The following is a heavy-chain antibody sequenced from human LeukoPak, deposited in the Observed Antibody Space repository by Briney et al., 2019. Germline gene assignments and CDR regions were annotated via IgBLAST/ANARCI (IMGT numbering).Heavy chain of an antibody. D-gene: IGHD3-16*01. CDR1: GGSFSGRY. Sequence: SETLSLTCAVYGGSFSGRYWSWIRQPPGGGLEWIGQISPSGSTTYNPSLKSRVTISLDTSKNQFSLRLSSVTAADTAVYYCARHGGYDFDYWGQGTLVTVSS. J-gene: IGHJ4*02. CDR2: ISPSGST. V-gene: IGHV4-34*01. CDR3: ARHGGYDFDY.